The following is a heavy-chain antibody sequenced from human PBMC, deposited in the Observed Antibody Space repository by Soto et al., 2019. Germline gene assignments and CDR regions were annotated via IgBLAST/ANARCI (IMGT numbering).Heavy chain of an antibody. CDR1: GGSLSGYY. CDR2: VKDGGHT. CDR3: ARGQEGVVATH. Sequence: QVQLQQWGAGLLMPSETLSLNCAVTGGSLSGYYWSWIRQPPGKGLEWIGEVKDGGHTNYSPSLRGRVTISSDTSNNQFSLRLNSVTAEDTGVYYCARGQEGVVATHWDQGSLVTVSS. D-gene: IGHD5-12*01. J-gene: IGHJ4*02. V-gene: IGHV4-34*01.